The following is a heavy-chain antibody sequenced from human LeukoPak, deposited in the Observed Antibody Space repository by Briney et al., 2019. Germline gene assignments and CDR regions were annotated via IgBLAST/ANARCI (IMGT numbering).Heavy chain of an antibody. CDR2: INTNNGNT. CDR3: ARKGCFDNCYLFDY. D-gene: IGHD1-20*01. V-gene: IGHV1-18*01. CDR1: GFPLSTYG. J-gene: IGHJ4*02. Sequence: GGSLRLSCVASGFPLSTYGINWVRQAPGQGLEWMGWINTNNGNTNYAQKFQGRVTMTRDTSTSTAYLELRSLGSDDTAVYYCARKGCFDNCYLFDYWGQGTLVTVSS.